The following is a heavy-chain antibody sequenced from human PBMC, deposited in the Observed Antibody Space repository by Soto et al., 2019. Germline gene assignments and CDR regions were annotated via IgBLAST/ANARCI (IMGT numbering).Heavy chain of an antibody. D-gene: IGHD6-13*01. CDR3: EKDLVSDGGHVAPLAPVDV. V-gene: IGHV3-30*18. CDR1: GFTFSSYG. Sequence: QVQLVESGGGVVQPGRSLRLSCAASGFTFSSYGMHWVRQAPDKGLEWVAVISYDGSSKYYADSVKGRFTISRDNSKNTRYLQMNSLRTKHTGVYYCEKDLVSDGGHVAPLAPVDVWGQGTTVTVSS. CDR2: ISYDGSSK. J-gene: IGHJ6*02.